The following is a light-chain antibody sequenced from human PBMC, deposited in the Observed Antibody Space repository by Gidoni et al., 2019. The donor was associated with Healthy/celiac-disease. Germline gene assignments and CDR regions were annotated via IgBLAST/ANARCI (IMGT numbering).Light chain of an antibody. J-gene: IGKJ1*01. V-gene: IGKV3-20*01. Sequence: DIVLTQSPGPLSLSPGERATLSCRASESVSSSYLAWYQQKPGQAPRLLIYSASSRATGIPDRFSGSGSGTDFTLTISRLEPEDCAVYYCQQYGSSPWTFGQGTKVEIK. CDR2: SAS. CDR3: QQYGSSPWT. CDR1: ESVSSSY.